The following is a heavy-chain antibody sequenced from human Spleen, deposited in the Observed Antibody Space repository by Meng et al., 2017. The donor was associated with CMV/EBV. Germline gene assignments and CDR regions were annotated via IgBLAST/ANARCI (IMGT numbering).Heavy chain of an antibody. Sequence: VYGGSFSGYYWRWIRQPTGKGLEWIAQIDYTGRTKYNPSLKSRGTISVDPSRKQFFLRLTSVTAADTAVYYCARWAGDGPSAKPFDSWGQGTLVTVSS. CDR3: ARWAGDGPSAKPFDS. CDR1: GGSFSGYY. CDR2: IDYTGRT. J-gene: IGHJ4*02. V-gene: IGHV4-34*01. D-gene: IGHD3-16*01.